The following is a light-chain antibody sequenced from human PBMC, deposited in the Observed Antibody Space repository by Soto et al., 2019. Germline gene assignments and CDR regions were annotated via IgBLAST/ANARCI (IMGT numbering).Light chain of an antibody. Sequence: QSALTQPRSVSGSPGQSVTISCTGTSSDVGGYNYVSWYQQHPGKAHKLMIYDVSKRPSGVPDRFSGSKSGNTASLTISGLQADDEADYYCCSYAGSYIYVFGTGTKLTVL. V-gene: IGLV2-11*01. CDR1: SSDVGGYNY. CDR2: DVS. J-gene: IGLJ1*01. CDR3: CSYAGSYIYV.